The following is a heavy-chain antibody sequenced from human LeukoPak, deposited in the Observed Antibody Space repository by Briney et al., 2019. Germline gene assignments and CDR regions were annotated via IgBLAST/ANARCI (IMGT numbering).Heavy chain of an antibody. CDR3: ARGGYSGSYYRFS. Sequence: GGSLRLSCAASGFTFSDFWMHWVRQVPGTGPEWLSRTSKDGSHTVYADSAQGRFTASRDNTKNTVYLEVTNLRPEDTAVYYCARGGYSGSYYRFSWGQGTPVTVAS. J-gene: IGHJ4*02. CDR2: TSKDGSHT. D-gene: IGHD6-25*01. V-gene: IGHV3-74*01. CDR1: GFTFSDFW.